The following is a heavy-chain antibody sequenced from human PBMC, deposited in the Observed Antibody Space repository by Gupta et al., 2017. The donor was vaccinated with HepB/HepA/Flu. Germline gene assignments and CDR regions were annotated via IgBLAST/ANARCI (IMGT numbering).Heavy chain of an antibody. D-gene: IGHD2-21*01. CDR2: INHSGST. Sequence: QLQQLGAGLLTPSAPLPLTCAVYGGSFSGYYWSWIRQPQGHGLEWIGEINHSGSTHYNPSLKSRVNISGDTSKPQLSLKLSSGTSADTAVYYCASGQKSCGDDCYYCVDLWGQGTQGPVSA. CDR3: ASGQKSCGDDCYYCVDL. V-gene: IGHV4-34*01. J-gene: IGHJ5*02. CDR1: GGSFSGYY.